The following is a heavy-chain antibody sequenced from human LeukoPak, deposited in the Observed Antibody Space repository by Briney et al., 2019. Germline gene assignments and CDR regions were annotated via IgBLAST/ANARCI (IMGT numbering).Heavy chain of an antibody. J-gene: IGHJ4*02. Sequence: GGSLRLSCIASGFTFSSFAINWFRQAPGKGLDWVSGITGSGDGTYYADSVKGRFTISRDNSKNTLYLQMNSLRVEDTAVYYCVQNKMFTIIWGQGILVTVSS. D-gene: IGHD5-24*01. CDR3: VQNKMFTII. CDR1: GFTFSSFA. V-gene: IGHV3-23*01. CDR2: ITGSGDGT.